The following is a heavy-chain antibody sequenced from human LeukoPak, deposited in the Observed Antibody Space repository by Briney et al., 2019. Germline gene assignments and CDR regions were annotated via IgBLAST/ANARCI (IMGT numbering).Heavy chain of an antibody. D-gene: IGHD3-22*01. CDR1: GFTFSSYS. J-gene: IGHJ2*01. Sequence: PGGSLRLSCAASGFTFSSYSMNWVRQAPGKGLEWVSSISSSSSHIYYADSVKGRFTISRDNAKNSLYLQMNSLRAEDTAVYYCARDNRQYYDSSGYGNWYFDLWGRGTLVTVSS. CDR2: ISSSSSHI. V-gene: IGHV3-21*04. CDR3: ARDNRQYYDSSGYGNWYFDL.